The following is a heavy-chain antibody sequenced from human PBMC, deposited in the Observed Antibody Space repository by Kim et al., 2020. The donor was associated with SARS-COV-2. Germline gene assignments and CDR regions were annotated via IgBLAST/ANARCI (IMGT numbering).Heavy chain of an antibody. V-gene: IGHV4-38-2*02. Sequence: SETLSLTCSVSGYSIRSGYYWGWIRQPPGKGLEWIGSIYQSGSTYYNPSLKSRVTISIDTSKNQVSLNLRSVTAADTAVYYCARIEGSSWQRDTAPFDIWGQGTLVTVPS. J-gene: IGHJ3*02. D-gene: IGHD6-13*01. CDR3: ARIEGSSWQRDTAPFDI. CDR1: GYSIRSGYY. CDR2: IYQSGST.